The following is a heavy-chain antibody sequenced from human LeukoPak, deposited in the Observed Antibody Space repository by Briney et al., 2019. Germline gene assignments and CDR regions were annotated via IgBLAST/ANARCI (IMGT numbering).Heavy chain of an antibody. CDR1: GFTFSSYA. Sequence: GGSLRLSCAASGFTFSSYAMSWVRQAPGKGLEWVSAISGSGGSTYYADSVKGRFTISRDNSKNTLYLQMNSLRAEDTAVYYCAKAPHSSSWYGVYFDYWSQGTLVTVSS. CDR3: AKAPHSSSWYGVYFDY. V-gene: IGHV3-23*01. D-gene: IGHD6-13*01. J-gene: IGHJ4*02. CDR2: ISGSGGST.